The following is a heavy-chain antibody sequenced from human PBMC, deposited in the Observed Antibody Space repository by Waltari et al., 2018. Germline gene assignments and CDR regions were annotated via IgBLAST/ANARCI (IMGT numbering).Heavy chain of an antibody. CDR1: GGSVGTGTTY. D-gene: IGHD1-26*01. V-gene: IGHV4-39*01. CDR3: ARELAAGGATGY. CDR2: IYYTANA. J-gene: IGHJ4*02. Sequence: QRQLQESAPGLGKPSETLSPTCTVPGGSVGTGTTYWGWIRPPPGTGLEWIGSIYYTANAYSTPSLKSGTTMSVDTSRNQFSLKLTSVTAADAAVYYCARELAAGGATGYWGQGTLVTVSS.